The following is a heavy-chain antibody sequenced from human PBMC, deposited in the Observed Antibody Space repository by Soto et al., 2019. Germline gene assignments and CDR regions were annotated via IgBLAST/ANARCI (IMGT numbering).Heavy chain of an antibody. CDR2: ISYSGST. Sequence: PSETLSLTCTVSGGSISSYSWSWIRQPPGKGLEWIGYISYSGSTNYNPSLKSRVTISVDTSKNQLSLKLSSVTAADTAVYYCARVGRYYDSSGYSVDFWGQGTLVTVSS. J-gene: IGHJ4*02. D-gene: IGHD3-22*01. CDR3: ARVGRYYDSSGYSVDF. V-gene: IGHV4-59*01. CDR1: GGSISSYS.